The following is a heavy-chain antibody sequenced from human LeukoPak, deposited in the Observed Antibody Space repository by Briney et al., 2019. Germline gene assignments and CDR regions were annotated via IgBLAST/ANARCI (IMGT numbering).Heavy chain of an antibody. D-gene: IGHD1-1*01. CDR3: ARARLEGTGPHWFDP. CDR1: GFTFSAYG. J-gene: IGHJ5*02. CDR2: IWYDGSNK. Sequence: GGSLRLSCAASGFTFSAYGFHWVRQAPGKGLEWVAIIWYDGSNKYYADSVKGRSTISRDNSKNTLYLQMNSLRAEDTAIYYCARARLEGTGPHWFDPWGQGTLVTVSS. V-gene: IGHV3-33*01.